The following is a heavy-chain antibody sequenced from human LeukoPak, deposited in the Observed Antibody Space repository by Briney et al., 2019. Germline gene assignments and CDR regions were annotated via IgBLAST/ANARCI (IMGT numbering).Heavy chain of an antibody. CDR2: IYYSGST. D-gene: IGHD2-2*01. CDR1: GGSISSGGYY. V-gene: IGHV4-31*03. CDR3: ARYFRGTTFVYFDY. J-gene: IGHJ4*02. Sequence: SETLSLTCTVSGGSISSGGYYWSWIRQHPGKGLEWIGYIYYSGSTYYNPSLKSRVTISVDTSKNQFSLKLSSVTAADTAVYYCARYFRGTTFVYFDYWGQGTLVTVSS.